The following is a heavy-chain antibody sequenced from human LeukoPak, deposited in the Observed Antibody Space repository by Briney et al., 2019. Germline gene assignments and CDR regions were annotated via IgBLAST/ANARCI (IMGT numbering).Heavy chain of an antibody. D-gene: IGHD2-2*01. J-gene: IGHJ4*02. Sequence: ASVKVSCKASGYTFTSYAMNWVRQAPGQGLEWMGWINTNTGNPTYAQGFTGRFVFSLDTSVSTAYLQISSLKAEDTAVYYCASPGAYCSSTSCSQLDYWGQGTLVTVSS. CDR3: ASPGAYCSSTSCSQLDY. CDR1: GYTFTSYA. V-gene: IGHV7-4-1*02. CDR2: INTNTGNP.